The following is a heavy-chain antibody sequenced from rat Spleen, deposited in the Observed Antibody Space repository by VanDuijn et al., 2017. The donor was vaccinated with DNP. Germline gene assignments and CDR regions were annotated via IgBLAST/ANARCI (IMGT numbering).Heavy chain of an antibody. V-gene: IGHV5-7*01. CDR2: INYDGSNT. D-gene: IGHD1-4*01. J-gene: IGHJ2*01. CDR1: GFTFSDHN. Sequence: EVQLVESGGGLVQPGRSLKLSCAASGFTFSDHNMAWVCQAPKKGLEWVATINYDGSNTYYRDSVKGRFTISRDNAKNTLYLQMDSLRSEDTATYYCASRPPPTRGPFDYWGQGVTVTVSS. CDR3: ASRPPPTRGPFDY.